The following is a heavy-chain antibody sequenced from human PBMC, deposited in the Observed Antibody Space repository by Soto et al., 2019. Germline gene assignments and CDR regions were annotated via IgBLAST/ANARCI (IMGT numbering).Heavy chain of an antibody. V-gene: IGHV3-48*02. CDR3: ARDTYDSSGYYAD. CDR1: GFTFSSYS. Sequence: GGSLRLSCAASGFTFSSYSMNWVRQAPGKGLEWVSYISSSSSTIYYADSVKGRFTISRDYAKNSVYLKMHSLRDEDTAVYYCARDTYDSSGYYADWGQGTLVTVSS. J-gene: IGHJ4*02. D-gene: IGHD3-22*01. CDR2: ISSSSSTI.